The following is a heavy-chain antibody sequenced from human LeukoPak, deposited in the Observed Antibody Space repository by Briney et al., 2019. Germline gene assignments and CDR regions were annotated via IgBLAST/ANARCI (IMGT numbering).Heavy chain of an antibody. CDR2: MNPNSGGT. V-gene: IGHV1-2*02. CDR3: ARDYYYDAFNAFDI. J-gene: IGHJ3*02. Sequence: ASVKVSCKASGYTFTSYDINWVRQATGQGLEWMGWMNPNSGGTNYAQKFQGRVTMTRDTSISTAYMELSRLRSDDTAVYYCARDYYYDAFNAFDIWGQGTMVTVSS. D-gene: IGHD3-22*01. CDR1: GYTFTSYD.